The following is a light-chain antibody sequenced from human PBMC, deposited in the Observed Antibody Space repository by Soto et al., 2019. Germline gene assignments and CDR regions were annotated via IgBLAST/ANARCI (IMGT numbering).Light chain of an antibody. CDR2: DAS. CDR3: QQYDSYSSGP. J-gene: IGKJ1*01. Sequence: DIQMTQSKSSLSASVGDRFTITCRAIHTFNTWLAWYQQKPVKAPKFLIFDASSLKTGVPSRFSGSGSGTEFTLTISNLQPDDFATYYCQQYDSYSSGPFGQGTKVDIK. CDR1: HTFNTW. V-gene: IGKV1-5*01.